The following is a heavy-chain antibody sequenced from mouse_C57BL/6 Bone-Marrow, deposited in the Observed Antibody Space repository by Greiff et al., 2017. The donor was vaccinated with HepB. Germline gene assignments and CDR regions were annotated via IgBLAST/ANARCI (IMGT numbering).Heavy chain of an antibody. J-gene: IGHJ1*03. D-gene: IGHD1-1*01. Sequence: EVKLMESGGGLVKPGGSLKLSCAASGFTFSSYTMSWVRQTPEKRLEWVATISGGGGNTYYPDSVKGRFTISRDNAKNTLYLQMSSLRSEDTALYYCARRGTYGSSKDWNFDVWGTGTTVTVSS. CDR2: ISGGGGNT. CDR1: GFTFSSYT. V-gene: IGHV5-9*01. CDR3: ARRGTYGSSKDWNFDV.